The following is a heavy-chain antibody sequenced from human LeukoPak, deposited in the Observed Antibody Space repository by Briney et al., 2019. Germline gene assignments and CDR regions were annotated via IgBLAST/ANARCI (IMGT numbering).Heavy chain of an antibody. J-gene: IGHJ4*02. CDR2: ISSSSSYI. V-gene: IGHV3-21*01. D-gene: IGHD3-22*01. Sequence: PGGSPRLPSAAPGFTFSSYNMNWGRQAPGKGLDWGSSISSSSSYIYYADSVKGRFTISRDNAKNSLYLQMNSLRAEDTAVYYCASSITMILLRYWGQGTLVTVSS. CDR1: GFTFSSYN. CDR3: ASSITMILLRY.